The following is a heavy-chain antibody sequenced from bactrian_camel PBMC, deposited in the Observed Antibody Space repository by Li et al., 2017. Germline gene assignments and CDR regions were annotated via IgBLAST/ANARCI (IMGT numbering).Heavy chain of an antibody. CDR3: AADPTWTRRHVGYCPFDFGF. Sequence: DVQLVESGGTWCSLGELRDSCAAVGFTFSCYYQRWVRLAPGKGLEWVSAINSAGYSTYYADSVKGRFTISRDNAKNTVYLQMSDLRPEDTAMYYCAADPTWTRRHVGYCPFDFGFWGQGTQVTVS. J-gene: IGHJ6*01. V-gene: IGHV3S40*01. CDR1: GFTFSCYY. CDR2: INSAGYST. D-gene: IGHD5*01.